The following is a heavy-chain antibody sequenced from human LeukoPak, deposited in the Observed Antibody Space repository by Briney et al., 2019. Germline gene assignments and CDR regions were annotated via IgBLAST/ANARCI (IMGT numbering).Heavy chain of an antibody. CDR1: GYTFSSYG. CDR3: ARGLYYYDSSGKSFFDY. CDR2: ISSSGSTI. J-gene: IGHJ4*02. Sequence: GGSLRLSCAASGYTFSSYGMHWVRQAPGKGLEWVSYISSSGSTIYYADSVKGRFTISRDNAKNSLYLQMNSLRAEDTAVYYCARGLYYYDSSGKSFFDYWGQGTLVTVSS. V-gene: IGHV3-48*04. D-gene: IGHD3-22*01.